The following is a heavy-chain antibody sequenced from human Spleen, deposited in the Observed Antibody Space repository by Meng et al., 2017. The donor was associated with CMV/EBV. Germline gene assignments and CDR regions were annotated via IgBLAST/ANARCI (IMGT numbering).Heavy chain of an antibody. J-gene: IGHJ3*02. V-gene: IGHV3-30*02. CDR3: AKDTLFGGDDSFDI. CDR2: IQYDGSSK. Sequence: GGSLRLSCVGSGFTFRGMHWVRQAPGKGLEWVSFIQYDGSSKLYADSVKGRFTIPRDNSRNTLYLQINSLRPEDTAIYYCAKDTLFGGDDSFDIWGHGTMVTVSS. D-gene: IGHD3-3*01. CDR1: GFTFRG.